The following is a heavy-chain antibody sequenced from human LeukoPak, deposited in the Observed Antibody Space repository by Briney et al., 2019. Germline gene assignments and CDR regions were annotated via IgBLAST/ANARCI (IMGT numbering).Heavy chain of an antibody. CDR2: ISSSSNYI. D-gene: IGHD2-21*02. Sequence: GGSLRLSCAASGFTFSSYAMNWVRQAPGKGLEWVSSISSSSNYIYYADSVKGRFTISRDNAKNSLYLQMNSLRAEDTAVYYXXXXLGCXXDCYHDYWGQGTLVTVSS. CDR3: XXXLGCXXDCYHDY. J-gene: IGHJ4*02. CDR1: GFTFSSYA. V-gene: IGHV3-21*01.